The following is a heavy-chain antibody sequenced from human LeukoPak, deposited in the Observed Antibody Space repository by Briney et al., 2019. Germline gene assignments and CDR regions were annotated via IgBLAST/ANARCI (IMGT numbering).Heavy chain of an antibody. Sequence: SGTLSLICTVSGGSITPYYWSWIRQPPGKGLEWIGYIYYSGTTIYNPSLESRVTISVDTSKNQFSLKVNSVTAADTAVYYCAKGDYSNYEYWGQGTLVTVSS. CDR1: GGSITPYY. J-gene: IGHJ4*02. V-gene: IGHV4-59*01. CDR2: IYYSGTT. CDR3: AKGDYSNYEY. D-gene: IGHD4-11*01.